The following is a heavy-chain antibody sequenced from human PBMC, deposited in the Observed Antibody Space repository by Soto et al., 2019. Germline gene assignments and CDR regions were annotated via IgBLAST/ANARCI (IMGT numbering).Heavy chain of an antibody. D-gene: IGHD2-2*01. CDR2: MNPNSGNT. J-gene: IGHJ3*02. V-gene: IGHV1-8*01. CDR1: GYTFTSYD. CDR3: ARRGVPAAMRRDAFDI. Sequence: ASVKVSCKASGYTFTSYDINWVRQATGQGLEWMGWMNPNSGNTGYAQKFQGRVTMTRNTSISTAYMELSSVTAAGTAVYYCARRGVPAAMRRDAFDIWGQGTMVTVSS.